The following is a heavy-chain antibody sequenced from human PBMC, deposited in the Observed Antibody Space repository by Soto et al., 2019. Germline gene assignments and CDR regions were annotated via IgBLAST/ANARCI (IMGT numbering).Heavy chain of an antibody. D-gene: IGHD2-15*01. CDR2: ISPNGRDE. J-gene: IGHJ4*02. Sequence: PGGSLRLSCAASGFTFSNYWMSWVRQASGKGLEWVANISPNGRDERYVDSAGGRVTISRDNANNVLYLQMNSLRDDDSAVYFCARIPCIAGSCFYDSWGQGTLVTVSS. V-gene: IGHV3-7*03. CDR1: GFTFSNYW. CDR3: ARIPCIAGSCFYDS.